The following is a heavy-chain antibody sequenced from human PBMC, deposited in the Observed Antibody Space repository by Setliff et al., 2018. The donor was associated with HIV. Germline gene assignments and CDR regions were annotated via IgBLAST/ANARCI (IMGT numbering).Heavy chain of an antibody. CDR1: GGSISSYY. Sequence: SETLSLTCTVSGGSISSYYWSWIRQPPGKGREWIGYIYISGTTNYNPSHKSRVTMSVDTSKNQFSLKLSSVTAADTAVYYCARLRYSVFDYWGHGTLVTVPQ. V-gene: IGHV4-59*12. J-gene: IGHJ4*01. D-gene: IGHD3-9*01. CDR3: ARLRYSVFDY. CDR2: IYISGTT.